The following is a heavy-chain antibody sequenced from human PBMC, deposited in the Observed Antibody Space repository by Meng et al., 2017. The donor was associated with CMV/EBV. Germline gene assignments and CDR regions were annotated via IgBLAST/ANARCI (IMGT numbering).Heavy chain of an antibody. J-gene: IGHJ4*02. Sequence: GESLKISCAASGFTFSSYSMNWVRQAPGKGLEWVSSISSSSSYIYYADSVKGRFTISRDNAKNSLYLQMNSLKTEDTAIYYCTTRRDGCNPHWGQGTLVTVSS. V-gene: IGHV3-21*03. D-gene: IGHD5-24*01. CDR1: GFTFSSYS. CDR2: ISSSSSYI. CDR3: TTRRDGCNPH.